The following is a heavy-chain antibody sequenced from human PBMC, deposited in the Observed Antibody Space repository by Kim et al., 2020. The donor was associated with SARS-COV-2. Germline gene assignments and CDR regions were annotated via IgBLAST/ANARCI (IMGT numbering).Heavy chain of an antibody. J-gene: IGHJ5*02. CDR2: IIPILGIA. CDR1: GGTFSSYA. V-gene: IGHV1-69*04. D-gene: IGHD5-12*01. CDR3: ARDERYSGYDFGRVWFDP. Sequence: SVKVSCKASGGTFSSYAISWVRQAPGQGLEWMGRIIPILGIANYAQKFQGRVTITADKSTSTAYMELSSLRYEDTAVYYCARDERYSGYDFGRVWFDPWGQGTLVTVSS.